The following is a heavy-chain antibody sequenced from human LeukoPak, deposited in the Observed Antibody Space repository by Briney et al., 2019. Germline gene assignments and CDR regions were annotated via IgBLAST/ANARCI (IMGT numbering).Heavy chain of an antibody. V-gene: IGHV3-33*01. Sequence: GRSLRLSCAASGFTFSSYGMHWVRQAPGKGLEWVAVIWYDGSNKYYADSVKGRFTISRNNSKNTLYLQMNSLRAEDTAVYYCARDYCGGDCYSNDYWGQGTLVTVSS. CDR3: ARDYCGGDCYSNDY. J-gene: IGHJ4*02. CDR2: IWYDGSNK. CDR1: GFTFSSYG. D-gene: IGHD2-21*02.